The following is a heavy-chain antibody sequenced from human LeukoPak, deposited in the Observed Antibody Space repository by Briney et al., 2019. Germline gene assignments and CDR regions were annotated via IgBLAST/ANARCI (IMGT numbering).Heavy chain of an antibody. CDR2: TYYRSRWHN. V-gene: IGHV6-1*01. CDR1: GDSVSSNSAA. Sequence: SQTLSLTCAISGDSVSSNSAAWIWIRQSPSRGLEWLGRTYYRSRWHNDYAVSVQSRITINADTSKNQFSLQLNSVTPEDTAVYYCSRGISTSPYGMDVWGKGTTVTVSS. CDR3: SRGISTSPYGMDV. D-gene: IGHD2-2*01. J-gene: IGHJ6*04.